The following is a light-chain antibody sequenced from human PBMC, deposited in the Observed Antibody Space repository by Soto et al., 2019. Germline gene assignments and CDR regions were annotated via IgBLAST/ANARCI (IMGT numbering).Light chain of an antibody. CDR2: DAS. J-gene: IGKJ3*01. Sequence: EIVLTQSPDTLSLSPGERATLSCRASQSVSSSLAWYQQIPGQAPRLLIYDASNRATGIPARLSGSGSGTDVTLTIRSLKTADFGVYYCQQRSNWPPEVTFGPGTKVDIK. CDR1: QSVSSS. CDR3: QQRSNWPPEVT. V-gene: IGKV3-11*01.